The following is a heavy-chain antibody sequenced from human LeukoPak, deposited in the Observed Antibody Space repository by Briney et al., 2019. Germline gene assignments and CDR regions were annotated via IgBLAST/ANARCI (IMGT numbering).Heavy chain of an antibody. J-gene: IGHJ5*02. V-gene: IGHV4-34*01. D-gene: IGHD2-15*01. CDR1: GGSFSGYY. CDR2: INHSGRT. CDR3: ARPLGYCSDSRCPQSWFDP. Sequence: PSETLSLTCAVYGGSFSGYYWSWIRQPPGKGLEWIGEINHSGRTNYNPSLKSRVIISVDTSKNQFSLKLNSVTAADTAVYYCARPLGYCSDSRCPQSWFDPWGQGTLVTVSS.